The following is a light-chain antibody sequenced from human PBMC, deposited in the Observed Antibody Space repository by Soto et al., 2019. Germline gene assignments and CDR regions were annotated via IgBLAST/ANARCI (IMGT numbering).Light chain of an antibody. CDR1: QDVSSK. CDR2: DAS. V-gene: IGKV3D-15*01. CDR3: QQYIRWPLT. Sequence: EMVVTQSPATLSVSPGERVTLSCRTSQDVSSKLAWYQQKPGQPPSLLIYDASTRATGTPARFSGSGSGTEFSLAVSSLRSEDYALYLCQQYIRWPLTFGGGTKVEIK. J-gene: IGKJ4*01.